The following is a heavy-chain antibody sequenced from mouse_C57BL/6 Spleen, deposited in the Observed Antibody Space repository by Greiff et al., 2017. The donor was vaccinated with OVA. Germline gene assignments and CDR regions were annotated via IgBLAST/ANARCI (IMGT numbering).Heavy chain of an antibody. CDR3: ARGIYYYGSSYGYFEV. D-gene: IGHD1-1*01. V-gene: IGHV1-9*01. Sequence: QVQLQQSGAELMKPGASVKLSCKATGYTFTGYWIEWVKQRPGHGLEWIGEILPGSGSTNYNEKFKGKATFTADTSSNTAYMQLSSLTTEDSAIYYCARGIYYYGSSYGYFEVWGTGTTVTVSS. J-gene: IGHJ1*03. CDR2: ILPGSGST. CDR1: GYTFTGYW.